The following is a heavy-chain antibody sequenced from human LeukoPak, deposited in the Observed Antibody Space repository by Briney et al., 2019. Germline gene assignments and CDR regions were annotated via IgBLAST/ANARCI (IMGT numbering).Heavy chain of an antibody. CDR1: GGSFSGYY. CDR2: INHSGST. Sequence: SETLSLTCAVSGGSFSGYYWSWIRQPPGKGLEWIGEINHSGSTYYNPSLKSRVTISLDTSKNQFSLNVSSVTAADTSVYYCARLSPWETYWGQGTLVTVSS. D-gene: IGHD1-26*01. CDR3: ARLSPWETY. J-gene: IGHJ4*02. V-gene: IGHV4-34*01.